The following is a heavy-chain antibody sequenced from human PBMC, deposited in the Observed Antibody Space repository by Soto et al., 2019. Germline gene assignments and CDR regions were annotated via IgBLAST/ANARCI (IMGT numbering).Heavy chain of an antibody. CDR3: ARDTAFISSGLFNP. Sequence: GGSLRLSCAASGFTFSDYYMSWIRQAPGRGLEWISHISDSATTMYYADSVKGRFTISRDNARKSLFLHMNSLRAEDTAVYYCARDTAFISSGLFNPWGQGTLVTVSS. V-gene: IGHV3-11*01. CDR2: ISDSATTM. CDR1: GFTFSDYY. D-gene: IGHD3-22*01. J-gene: IGHJ5*02.